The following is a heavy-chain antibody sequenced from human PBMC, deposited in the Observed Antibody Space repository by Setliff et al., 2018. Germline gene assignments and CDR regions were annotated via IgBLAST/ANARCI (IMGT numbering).Heavy chain of an antibody. CDR2: ISANKANT. CDR1: GDTSTTYA. Sequence: GASVKVSCKASGDTSTTYAIHWVRQAPGQGLEWMGWISANKANTNYAQKLQGRVTMTTDTSTSTAYMELRSLRSDDTAVYYCARDFPPLYSSSFSDAFDIWGQGTMVTVSS. J-gene: IGHJ3*02. V-gene: IGHV1-18*01. D-gene: IGHD6-6*01. CDR3: ARDFPPLYSSSFSDAFDI.